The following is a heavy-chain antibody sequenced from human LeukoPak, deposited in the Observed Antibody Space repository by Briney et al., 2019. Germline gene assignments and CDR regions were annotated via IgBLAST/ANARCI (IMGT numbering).Heavy chain of an antibody. CDR2: IRGSGGST. J-gene: IGHJ4*02. D-gene: IGHD2-15*01. CDR1: GFTFSSYA. Sequence: GGSLRLSYAASGFTFSSYAMCLVRQAPGAGLEWPSAIRGSGGSTYYADSVKARFTISRDNSKNTLYLQMNSLRADDTAVYYCAKLGYCSGGSCYALYDYWGQGTLVTVSS. V-gene: IGHV3-23*01. CDR3: AKLGYCSGGSCYALYDY.